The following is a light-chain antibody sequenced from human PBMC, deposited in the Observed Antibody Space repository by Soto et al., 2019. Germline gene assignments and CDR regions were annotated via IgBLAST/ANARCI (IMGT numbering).Light chain of an antibody. J-gene: IGKJ1*01. Sequence: DIVLTQSPGPLSLSPGERATLSWTASQSVSNNDLAWYQQQPGQAPRLLIYGASNRATGIPDRFSGSGSGTEFTLTISRLEPEDFAVYYCQQYGSSGTFGQGTKVDIK. CDR3: QQYGSSGT. CDR1: QSVSNND. V-gene: IGKV3-20*01. CDR2: GAS.